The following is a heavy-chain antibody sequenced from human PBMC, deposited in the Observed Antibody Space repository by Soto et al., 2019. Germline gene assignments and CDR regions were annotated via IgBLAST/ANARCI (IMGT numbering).Heavy chain of an antibody. CDR2: ISAYNGNT. CDR3: ARFGVVRGVINYYGMDV. Sequence: AAVKVSCKASGYTFTSYGISWVRQAPGQGLEWMVWISAYNGNTNYAQKLQGRVTMTTDTSTSTAYMELRSLRSDDTAVYYCARFGVVRGVINYYGMDVWGQGTTVTVS. J-gene: IGHJ6*02. CDR1: GYTFTSYG. D-gene: IGHD3-10*01. V-gene: IGHV1-18*04.